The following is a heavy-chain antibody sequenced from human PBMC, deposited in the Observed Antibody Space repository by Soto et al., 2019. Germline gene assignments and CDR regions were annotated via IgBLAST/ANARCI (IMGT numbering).Heavy chain of an antibody. J-gene: IGHJ4*02. CDR3: ARVIEQQLVPNALDFDY. D-gene: IGHD6-13*01. Sequence: PSVKVSCKASGYTFTSYYMHWVRQSPGQGLEWMGIINPSGGSTSYAQKFQGRVTMTRDTSTSTVYMELSSLRSEDTAVYYCARVIEQQLVPNALDFDYWGQGTLVTVSS. V-gene: IGHV1-46*01. CDR2: INPSGGST. CDR1: GYTFTSYY.